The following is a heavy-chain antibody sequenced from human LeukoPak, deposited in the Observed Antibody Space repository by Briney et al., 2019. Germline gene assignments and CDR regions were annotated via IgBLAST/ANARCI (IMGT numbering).Heavy chain of an antibody. CDR2: IIPIPGIA. CDR1: GGTFSSYA. J-gene: IGHJ4*02. D-gene: IGHD6-19*01. Sequence: GASVKVSCKASGGTFSSYAISWVRQAPGQGLEWTGRIIPIPGIANYAQKFQGRVTITADKSTSTAYMELSSLRSEDTAVYYCAGYSSGWYYFDYWGQGTLVTVSS. CDR3: AGYSSGWYYFDY. V-gene: IGHV1-69*04.